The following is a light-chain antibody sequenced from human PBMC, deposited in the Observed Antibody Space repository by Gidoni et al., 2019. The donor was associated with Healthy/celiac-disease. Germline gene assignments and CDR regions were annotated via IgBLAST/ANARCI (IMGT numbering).Light chain of an antibody. CDR2: RNN. V-gene: IGLV1-47*01. J-gene: IGLJ2*01. CDR3: AAWDDSLSGGV. Sequence: QSVLTQPPSASGTPGQRVTISCSGSSSNIGSNYVYCYQQLPGTAPKLHIYRNNQRPSGVPDRFSGSKSGTSASLAISGLRSEDEADYYCAAWDDSLSGGVFGGGTKLTVL. CDR1: SSNIGSNY.